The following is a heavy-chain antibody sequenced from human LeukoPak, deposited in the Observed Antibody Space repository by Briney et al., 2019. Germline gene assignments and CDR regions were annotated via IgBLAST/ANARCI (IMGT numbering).Heavy chain of an antibody. D-gene: IGHD3-22*01. J-gene: IGHJ4*02. Sequence: PGGSLRLSCAASGFTFSNYDMHLIRQAPGKGLEWVAFIRSDGSNKYYGDSVKGRFTISRDNSKNTLYLQMNSLRAEDTAVYYCARDLRYYDSSGYYYFDYWGQGTLVTVSS. CDR1: GFTFSNYD. CDR3: ARDLRYYDSSGYYYFDY. CDR2: IRSDGSNK. V-gene: IGHV3-30*02.